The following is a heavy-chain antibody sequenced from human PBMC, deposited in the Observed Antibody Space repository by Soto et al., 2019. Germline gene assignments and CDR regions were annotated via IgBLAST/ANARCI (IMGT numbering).Heavy chain of an antibody. CDR1: GYTFTSYY. J-gene: IGHJ5*02. Sequence: ASVKVSCKASGYTFTSYYMHWVRQAPGQGLEWMGIINASSGSTSYAQKLQGRVTMTTDTSTSTAYMELRSLRSDDTAVYYCARVGFEMGAGGLFDPWGQGTLVTVSS. CDR3: ARVGFEMGAGGLFDP. D-gene: IGHD1-26*01. CDR2: INASSGST. V-gene: IGHV1-46*01.